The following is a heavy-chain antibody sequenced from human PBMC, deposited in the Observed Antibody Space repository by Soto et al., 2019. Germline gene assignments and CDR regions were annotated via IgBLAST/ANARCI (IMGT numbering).Heavy chain of an antibody. D-gene: IGHD3-9*01. J-gene: IGHJ5*02. CDR2: ISSSSSYI. Sequence: PGGSLRLSCAASGFTFSSYSMNWVRQAPGKGLEWVSSISSSSSYIYYADSVKGRFTISRDNAKNSLYLQMNSLRAEDTAVYYCARDLPYYYDTLTGYYGGPNWFDPWGQGTLVTVSS. CDR3: ARDLPYYYDTLTGYYGGPNWFDP. CDR1: GFTFSSYS. V-gene: IGHV3-21*01.